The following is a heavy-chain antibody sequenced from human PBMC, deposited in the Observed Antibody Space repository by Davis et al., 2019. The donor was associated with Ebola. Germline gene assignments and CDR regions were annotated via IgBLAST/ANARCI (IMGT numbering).Heavy chain of an antibody. V-gene: IGHV3-30*04. CDR1: GYTLTELS. D-gene: IGHD6-19*01. Sequence: SCKVSGYTLTELSMHWVRQAPGKGLEWVAVISYDGSNKYYADSVKGRFTISRDNSKNTLYLQMNSLRAEDTAVYYCAREYSSSFGYYYGMDVWGQGTTVTVSS. J-gene: IGHJ6*02. CDR2: ISYDGSNK. CDR3: AREYSSSFGYYYGMDV.